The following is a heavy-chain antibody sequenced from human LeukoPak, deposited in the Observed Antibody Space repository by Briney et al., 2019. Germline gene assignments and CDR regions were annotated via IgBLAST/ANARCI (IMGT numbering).Heavy chain of an antibody. CDR3: AREQIAAAGTSFDY. CDR2: ISSSSSYI. D-gene: IGHD6-13*01. Sequence: PGGSLRLSCAASGFTFSSYSMNWVRRAPGKGLEWVSSISSSSSYIYYADSVKGRFTISRDNAKNSLYLQMNSLRAEDTAVYYCAREQIAAAGTSFDYWGQGTLVTVSS. V-gene: IGHV3-21*01. J-gene: IGHJ4*02. CDR1: GFTFSSYS.